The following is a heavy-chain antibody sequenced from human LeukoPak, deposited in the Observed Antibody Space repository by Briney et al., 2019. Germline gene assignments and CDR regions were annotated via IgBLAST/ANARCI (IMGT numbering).Heavy chain of an antibody. V-gene: IGHV1-24*01. J-gene: IGHJ6*02. CDR2: FNPEDDET. CDR1: GCTLTELS. CDR3: ATESRSYYYGLDV. Sequence: GASVKVSCKVSGCTLTELSMLWVRQAPGKGLEWMGSFNPEDDETIYAQKFQGRVTMTEDTSTDTAYMELSSLRSEDTAMYYCATESRSYYYGLDVWRQGTTVTVSS.